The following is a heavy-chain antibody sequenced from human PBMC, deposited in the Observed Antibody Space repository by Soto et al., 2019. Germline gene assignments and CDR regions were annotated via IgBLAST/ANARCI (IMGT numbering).Heavy chain of an antibody. CDR3: AKDGPHLYSYGFNYYYGMDV. CDR2: ISYDGSNK. D-gene: IGHD5-18*01. CDR1: GFTFSSYG. V-gene: IGHV3-30*18. Sequence: GGSLRLSCAASGFTFSSYGMHWVRQAPGKGLEWVAVISYDGSNKYYADSVKGRFTISRDNSKNTLYLQMNSLRAEDTAVYYCAKDGPHLYSYGFNYYYGMDVWGQGTTVTVSS. J-gene: IGHJ6*02.